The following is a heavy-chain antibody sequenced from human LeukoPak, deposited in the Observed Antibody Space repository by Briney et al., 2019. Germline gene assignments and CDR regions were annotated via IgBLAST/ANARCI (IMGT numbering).Heavy chain of an antibody. D-gene: IGHD6-19*01. J-gene: IGHJ4*02. CDR2: IKSKTDGGTT. V-gene: IGHV3-15*01. CDR1: GFTFDDYG. CDR3: AKDYSSAY. Sequence: GGSLRLSCAASGFTFDDYGMSWVRQAPGKGLEWVGRIKSKTDGGTTDYAAPVKGRFTISRDDSKNTLYLQMNSLRAEDTAVYYCAKDYSSAYWGQGTLVTVSS.